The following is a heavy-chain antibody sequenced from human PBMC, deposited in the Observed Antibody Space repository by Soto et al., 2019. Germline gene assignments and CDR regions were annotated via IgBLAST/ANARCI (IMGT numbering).Heavy chain of an antibody. J-gene: IGHJ6*03. CDR1: GFTFSSYA. D-gene: IGHD2-15*01. CDR3: ALREMGCSGGSCYSLHYYYYYMDV. Sequence: ESGGGLVQPGGSLRLSCAASGFTFSSYAMSWVRQAPGKGLERVSAISGSGGSTYYADSVKGRFTISRDNSKNTLYLQMNSLRAEDTAVYYCALREMGCSGGSCYSLHYYYYYMDVWGKGTTVTVSS. V-gene: IGHV3-23*01. CDR2: ISGSGGST.